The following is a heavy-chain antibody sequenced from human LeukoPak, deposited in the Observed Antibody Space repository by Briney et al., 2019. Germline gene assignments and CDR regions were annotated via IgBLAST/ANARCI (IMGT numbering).Heavy chain of an antibody. CDR1: GFTFSVTW. CDR2: FKSKAAGGTT. Sequence: GESLRLSCAASGFTFSVTWMSWVRQAPGRGLEWVGRFKSKAAGGTTDYAAPVAGRFTISRDDSKNMLYLQMNSLKTEDTAVYYCTRGAPRADVFDIWGQGTMVTVSS. CDR3: TRGAPRADVFDI. J-gene: IGHJ3*02. V-gene: IGHV3-15*01. D-gene: IGHD1-26*01.